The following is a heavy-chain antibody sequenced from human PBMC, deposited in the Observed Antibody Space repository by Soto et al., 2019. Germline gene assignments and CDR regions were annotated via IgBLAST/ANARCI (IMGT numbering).Heavy chain of an antibody. Sequence: SVKVSCKASGGTFSSYTISWVRQAPGQGLEWMGRIIPILGIANYAQKFQGRVTITADKSTSTAYMELSSLRSEDTAVYYCARVNKAYYDILTGYYLDYYYGMDVWGQGTTVTVSS. CDR2: IIPILGIA. J-gene: IGHJ6*02. V-gene: IGHV1-69*02. CDR3: ARVNKAYYDILTGYYLDYYYGMDV. CDR1: GGTFSSYT. D-gene: IGHD3-9*01.